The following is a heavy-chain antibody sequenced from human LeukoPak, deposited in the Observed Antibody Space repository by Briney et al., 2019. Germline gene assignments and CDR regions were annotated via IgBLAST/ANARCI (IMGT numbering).Heavy chain of an antibody. J-gene: IGHJ4*02. CDR2: IYYSGST. Sequence: PSETLSLTCGVHGEFFSSYYWSWIRQPPGKGLEWIGYIYYSGSTNYNPSLKSRVTISVDTSKNQFSLKLSSVTAADTAVYYCARGIDLGIDYWGQGTLVTVSS. D-gene: IGHD3/OR15-3a*01. CDR3: ARGIDLGIDY. CDR1: GEFFSSYY. V-gene: IGHV4-59*01.